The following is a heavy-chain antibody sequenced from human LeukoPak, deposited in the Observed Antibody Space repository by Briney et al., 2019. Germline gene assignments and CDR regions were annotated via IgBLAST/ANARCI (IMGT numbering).Heavy chain of an antibody. CDR1: GFTFSSYS. Sequence: GGSLRLSCAASGFTFSSYSMNWVRQAPGKGLEWVSSISSSSSYIYYADSVKGRFTISRDNAKNSLYLQMNSLRAEDTAVYYCARAISARNDYWGQGTLATVSS. J-gene: IGHJ4*02. CDR2: ISSSSSYI. CDR3: ARAISARNDY. D-gene: IGHD1-26*01. V-gene: IGHV3-21*01.